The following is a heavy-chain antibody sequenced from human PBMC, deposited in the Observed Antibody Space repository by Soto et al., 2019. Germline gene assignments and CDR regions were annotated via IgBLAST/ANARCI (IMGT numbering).Heavy chain of an antibody. Sequence: EVQLLESGGGLVQPGGSLRLSCAASGFTFSSYAMSWVRQAPGKGLEWVSAISGSGGSTYYADSVKGRFTISRDNSKNTLYLQMNSLRAEDTAVYYCAKDGDIPSGYGMDVWGQGTKVTVS. D-gene: IGHD1-26*01. CDR1: GFTFSSYA. J-gene: IGHJ6*02. CDR3: AKDGDIPSGYGMDV. CDR2: ISGSGGST. V-gene: IGHV3-23*01.